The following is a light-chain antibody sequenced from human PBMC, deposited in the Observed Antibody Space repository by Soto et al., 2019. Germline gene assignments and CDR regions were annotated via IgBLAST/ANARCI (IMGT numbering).Light chain of an antibody. CDR1: QSVSSY. CDR2: DAS. J-gene: IGKJ4*01. Sequence: EVALTQSPATLSLSPGETATLSCRASQSVSSYLAWYQQKPGQAPGLLIYDASKTATGIPARFSGSGSGTDFTLTISSLEPEDFAVYYCQQRSGWPPSLTFGGGTKVEIK. CDR3: QQRSGWPPSLT. V-gene: IGKV3-11*01.